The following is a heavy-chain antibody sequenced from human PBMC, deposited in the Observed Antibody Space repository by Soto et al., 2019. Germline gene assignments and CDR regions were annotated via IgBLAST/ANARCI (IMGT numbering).Heavy chain of an antibody. CDR3: VRDYRNY. J-gene: IGHJ4*02. D-gene: IGHD3-16*02. V-gene: IGHV3-7*01. Sequence: GGSLRLSCAGSGFTFSSHWMSWVRQAPGKGLEWVARVNEDGSQSFHVDSVKGRFTISRDNAKNSLYLQMNNLRVEDTALYYCVRDYRNYWGQGTLVTVSS. CDR1: GFTFSSHW. CDR2: VNEDGSQS.